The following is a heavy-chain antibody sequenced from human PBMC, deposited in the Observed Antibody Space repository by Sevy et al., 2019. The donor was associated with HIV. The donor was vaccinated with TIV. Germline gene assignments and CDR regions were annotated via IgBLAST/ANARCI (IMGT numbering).Heavy chain of an antibody. Sequence: SETLSLTCTVSGGSISSSSYYWGWIRQPPGKGLEWIGSIYYSGSTYYNPSLKSRVTISVDTSKNQFSLKLSSVTAAGTAVYYCARSMIAVAGIRVAFDIWGQGTMVTVSS. D-gene: IGHD6-19*01. CDR1: GGSISSSSYY. CDR2: IYYSGST. J-gene: IGHJ3*02. CDR3: ARSMIAVAGIRVAFDI. V-gene: IGHV4-39*01.